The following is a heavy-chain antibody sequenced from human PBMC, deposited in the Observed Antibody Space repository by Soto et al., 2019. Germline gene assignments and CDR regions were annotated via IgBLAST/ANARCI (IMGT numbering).Heavy chain of an antibody. V-gene: IGHV1-2*02. Sequence: ASVKFSCKASRFTFPGHYIHWVRQAPGRGLAWMGWINPNIGGTSSAQKFEGKVTMTRGTSITTAYMQLSRLGSDDTAVYYCAKSGSCCWPSLGYFDYVGQGSLVTVSS. CDR1: RFTFPGHY. J-gene: IGHJ4*02. D-gene: IGHD2-15*01. CDR3: AKSGSCCWPSLGYFDY. CDR2: INPNIGGT.